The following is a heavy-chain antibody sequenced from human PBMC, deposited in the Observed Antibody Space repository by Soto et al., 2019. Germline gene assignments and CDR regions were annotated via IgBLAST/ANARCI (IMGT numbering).Heavy chain of an antibody. CDR2: IKQDGSQN. V-gene: IGHV3-7*03. D-gene: IGHD3-16*02. CDR3: AKDSDYVWGSYRYPHTHTEYFQH. Sequence: GSLRLSCAASGFTFSNYWMSWVRQAPGKGLEWVANIKQDGSQNYYVDSVKGRFTTSRDNTKNSFYLQMNSLRAEDTAVYYCAKDSDYVWGSYRYPHTHTEYFQHWGQGTLVTVSS. J-gene: IGHJ1*01. CDR1: GFTFSNYW.